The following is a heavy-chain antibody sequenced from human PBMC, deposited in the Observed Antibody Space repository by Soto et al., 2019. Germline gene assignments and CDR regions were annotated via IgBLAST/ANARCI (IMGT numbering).Heavy chain of an antibody. CDR1: GFTFNTSG. D-gene: IGHD1-26*01. CDR2: IWDDESSK. Sequence: QVQLVESGGGVVQPGRSLRLSCAASGFTFNTSGMHWVRQAPGKGLEWVAVIWDDESSKYYADSVRGRFTISRDKSKNTLYLQMNSLRAEDTAFYYGAREVGATTGFDYWGQGTLVTVSS. CDR3: AREVGATTGFDY. J-gene: IGHJ4*02. V-gene: IGHV3-33*01.